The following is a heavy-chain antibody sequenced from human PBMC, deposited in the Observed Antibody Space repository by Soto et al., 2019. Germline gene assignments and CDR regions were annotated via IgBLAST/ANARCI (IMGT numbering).Heavy chain of an antibody. V-gene: IGHV3-30-3*01. CDR1: GFTFSNYP. Sequence: QVLLVESGGGVVQPGRSLRLSCAASGFTFSNYPMHWVHQVPGKGLEWVALVSFDGDFKNYADSVKGRLTISRDNSKKTLYLQMNNLRPEDTSIYYCARDPPTPITFEAFDLWGHGTMVTVSS. D-gene: IGHD3-10*01. CDR2: VSFDGDFK. CDR3: ARDPPTPITFEAFDL. J-gene: IGHJ3*01.